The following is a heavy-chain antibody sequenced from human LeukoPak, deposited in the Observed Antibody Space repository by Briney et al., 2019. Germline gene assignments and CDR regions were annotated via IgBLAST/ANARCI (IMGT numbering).Heavy chain of an antibody. D-gene: IGHD4-17*01. J-gene: IGHJ4*02. CDR3: ARGADYGDYSGYFFDY. CDR1: GGSISSYY. V-gene: IGHV4-59*01. CDR2: IYYSGST. Sequence: SETLSLTCTVSGGSISSYYWSWIRQPPGKGLEWIGYIYYSGSTNYNPSLKSRVTISVDTSKNQFSLKLSSVTAADTAVYYCARGADYGDYSGYFFDYWGQGTLVTVSS.